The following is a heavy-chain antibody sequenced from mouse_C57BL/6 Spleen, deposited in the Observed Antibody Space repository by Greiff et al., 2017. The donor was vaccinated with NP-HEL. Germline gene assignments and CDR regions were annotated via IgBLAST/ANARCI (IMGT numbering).Heavy chain of an antibody. CDR1: GFNIKDDY. CDR3: TTLTVTGAMDY. CDR2: IDPENGDT. J-gene: IGHJ4*01. Sequence: EVQLQQSGAELVRPGASVKLSCTASGFNIKDDYMHWVKQRPEQGLEWIGWIDPENGDTEYASKFQGKATITADTSSNTAYLQLSSLTSEDTAVYYCTTLTVTGAMDYWGQRTSVTVSS. D-gene: IGHD4-1*01. V-gene: IGHV14-4*01.